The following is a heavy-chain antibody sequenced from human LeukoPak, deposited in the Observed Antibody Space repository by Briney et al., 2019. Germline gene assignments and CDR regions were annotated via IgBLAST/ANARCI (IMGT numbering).Heavy chain of an antibody. D-gene: IGHD4-17*01. CDR2: IYPGDSDT. Sequence: GESLKISCKGSGYSFTSYWIGWVRQMPGIGLEWMGIIYPGDSDTRYSPSFQGQVTISADKSISTAYLQWSSLKASDTAMYYCARTTDIDYGDFEYWGQGTLVTVSS. V-gene: IGHV5-51*01. CDR1: GYSFTSYW. CDR3: ARTTDIDYGDFEY. J-gene: IGHJ4*02.